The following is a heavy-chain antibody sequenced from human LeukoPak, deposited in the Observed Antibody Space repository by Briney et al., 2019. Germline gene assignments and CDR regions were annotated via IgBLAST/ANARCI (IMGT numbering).Heavy chain of an antibody. CDR1: GFTFSSYS. CDR2: ISSGSSYI. V-gene: IGHV3-21*01. J-gene: IGHJ5*02. D-gene: IGHD2-2*01. CDR3: AKGVPCSSTSCLACFDP. Sequence: GGSLRLSCAASGFTFSSYSMNWVRQAPGKGLEWVSSISSGSSYIYYADSVKGRFTISRDNAKNSLYLQMNRLRAEDTAVYYCAKGVPCSSTSCLACFDPWGQGTLVTVSS.